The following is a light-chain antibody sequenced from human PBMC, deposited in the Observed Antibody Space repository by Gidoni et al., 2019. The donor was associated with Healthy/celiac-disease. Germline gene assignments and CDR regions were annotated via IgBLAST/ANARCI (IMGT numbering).Light chain of an antibody. V-gene: IGLV1-44*01. CDR2: SNN. Sequence: QSVLTQPPSAPGTPAQRVTISCSGSSSNIGSNTVNWYQQLPGTAPKLLIYSNNQRPSGVPDRFSGSKSGTSASLAISGLQSEDEADYYCAAWDDSLYVVFGGGTKLTVL. CDR3: AAWDDSLYVV. CDR1: SSNIGSNT. J-gene: IGLJ2*01.